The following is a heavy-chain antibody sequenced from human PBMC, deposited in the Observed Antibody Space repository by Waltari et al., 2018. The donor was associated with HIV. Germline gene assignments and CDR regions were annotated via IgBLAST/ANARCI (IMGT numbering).Heavy chain of an antibody. CDR3: ARHALRVGAAYWNFDL. V-gene: IGHV4-39*01. J-gene: IGHJ2*01. Sequence: QLQLQESGPGLVKPSETLSLTCTVSGGSVSSSSYFWGWIRQPPGKGLEWVGRIYYTGRWYYNPSRKSRVTISGDTSKTQFARKVTSVTAADTAVYYCARHALRVGAAYWNFDLWGRGTLVTVSS. CDR2: IYYTGRW. D-gene: IGHD1-26*01. CDR1: GGSVSSSSYF.